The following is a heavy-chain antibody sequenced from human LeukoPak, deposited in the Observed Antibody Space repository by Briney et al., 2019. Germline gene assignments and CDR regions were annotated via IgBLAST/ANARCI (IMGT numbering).Heavy chain of an antibody. CDR1: GFTFSNYW. Sequence: GGSLRLSCAASGFTFSNYWMHWVRQAPGKGLVWVSRINSDGINTSYADSVKGRFTISRDNAKNTLNLQMNSLRAEDTAVYYCARLYLPATRFDYWGQGTLVTVSS. V-gene: IGHV3-74*01. CDR3: ARLYLPATRFDY. J-gene: IGHJ4*02. CDR2: INSDGINT. D-gene: IGHD5-24*01.